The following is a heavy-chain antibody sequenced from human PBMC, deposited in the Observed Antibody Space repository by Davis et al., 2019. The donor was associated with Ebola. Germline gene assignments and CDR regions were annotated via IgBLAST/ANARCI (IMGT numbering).Heavy chain of an antibody. Sequence: GESLKISCAASGFTFSSSWMSWVRQAPGKGLEWVANIKQDGSEKYYVDSVKGRFTISRDNAKKSLYLQMNSLRAEDTAVYYCARDGYSSNWAFDYWGQGTLVTVSS. CDR3: ARDGYSSNWAFDY. V-gene: IGHV3-7*01. CDR1: GFTFSSSW. J-gene: IGHJ4*02. CDR2: IKQDGSEK. D-gene: IGHD6-13*01.